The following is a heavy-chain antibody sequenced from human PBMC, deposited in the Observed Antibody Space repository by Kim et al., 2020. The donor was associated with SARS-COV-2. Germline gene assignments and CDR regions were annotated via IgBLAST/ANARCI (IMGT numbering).Heavy chain of an antibody. J-gene: IGHJ4*02. CDR3: ARSRSLDY. CDR2: GNGDQ. Sequence: GNGDQKFSQKVQGRVTLTSDTSASAAYMGLSSLGSEDTAVYYCARSRSLDYWGQGTLVTVSS. D-gene: IGHD2-2*01. V-gene: IGHV1-3*01.